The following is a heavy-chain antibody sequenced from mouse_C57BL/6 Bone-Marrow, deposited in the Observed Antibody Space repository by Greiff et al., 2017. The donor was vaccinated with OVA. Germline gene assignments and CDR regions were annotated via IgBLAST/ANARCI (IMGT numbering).Heavy chain of an antibody. CDR2: IHPSDSDT. Sequence: QVQLQQPGAELVKPGASVKVSCKASGYTFTSYWMHWVKQRPGQGLEWIGRIHPSDSDTNYNQKFKGKATLTVDESSSTAYMQLSSLTSEDSAVYYCAIGRLGRYFDYWGQGTTLTVSS. J-gene: IGHJ2*01. V-gene: IGHV1-74*01. CDR3: AIGRLGRYFDY. CDR1: GYTFTSYW. D-gene: IGHD4-1*01.